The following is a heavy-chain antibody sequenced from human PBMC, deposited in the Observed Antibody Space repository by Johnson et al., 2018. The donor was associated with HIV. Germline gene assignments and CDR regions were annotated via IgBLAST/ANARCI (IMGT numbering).Heavy chain of an antibody. CDR1: GFTFSSYA. J-gene: IGHJ3*02. V-gene: IGHV3-30*04. Sequence: VQLVESGGGVVQPGRSLRLSCAASGFTFSSYAMHWVRQAPGKGLEWVAVISYDGSDKDYADSVKGRFTISRDNSKNTLYLQMNSLRAEDTAVYYCAKSRNYYDSSGLYDAFDIWGQGTMVTVSS. CDR2: ISYDGSDK. D-gene: IGHD3-22*01. CDR3: AKSRNYYDSSGLYDAFDI.